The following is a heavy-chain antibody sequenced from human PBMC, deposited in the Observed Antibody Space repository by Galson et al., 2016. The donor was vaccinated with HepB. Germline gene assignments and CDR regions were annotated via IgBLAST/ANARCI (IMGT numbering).Heavy chain of an antibody. J-gene: IGHJ6*02. CDR2: ISYDGSDK. V-gene: IGHV3-30-3*01. Sequence: SLRLSCAASGLSFSNYAMYWVRQAPGKGLEWVAFISYDGSDKFYADSVKGRFTVSRDSSKSTLYLQMNSLRGDDTAVYHCVRSSLASGYSLDLWGQGTTVSVSS. CDR1: GLSFSNYA. CDR3: VRSSLASGYSLDL.